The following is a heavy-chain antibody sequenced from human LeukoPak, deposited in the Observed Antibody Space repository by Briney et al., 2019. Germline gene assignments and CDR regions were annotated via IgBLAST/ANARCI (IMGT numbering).Heavy chain of an antibody. CDR2: ISGSGGST. V-gene: IGHV3-23*01. CDR1: GFTFSSYA. J-gene: IGHJ4*02. CDR3: AKARTSGYYRGFDY. Sequence: GGSLRLSCAASGFTFSSYAMSWVRQAPGKGLEWVSAISGSGGSTYYADSVKGRFTISRDNSENTLYLQMNSLRAEDTAVYYCAKARTSGYYRGFDYWGQGTLVTVSS. D-gene: IGHD3-22*01.